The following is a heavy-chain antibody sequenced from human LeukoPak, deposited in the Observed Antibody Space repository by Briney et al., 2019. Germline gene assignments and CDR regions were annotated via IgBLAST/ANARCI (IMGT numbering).Heavy chain of an antibody. Sequence: TGGSLRLSCAASGFTFSSYGMHWVRQAPGKGLEWVAVISYDGSNKYYADSVKGRFTISRDNSKNTLYLQMNSLRAEDTAVYYCARESRLRGGYSSSWYEGRYYFDYWGQGTLVTVSS. CDR3: ARESRLRGGYSSSWYEGRYYFDY. V-gene: IGHV3-30*03. CDR1: GFTFSSYG. D-gene: IGHD6-13*01. CDR2: ISYDGSNK. J-gene: IGHJ4*02.